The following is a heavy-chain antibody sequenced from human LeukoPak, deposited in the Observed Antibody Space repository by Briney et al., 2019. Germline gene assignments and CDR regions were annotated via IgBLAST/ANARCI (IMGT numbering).Heavy chain of an antibody. V-gene: IGHV1-8*01. D-gene: IGHD5-18*01. CDR1: GYTFSSYD. J-gene: IGHJ4*02. CDR2: MNPHSGNV. CDR3: VRDLGVDTSMIFFDY. Sequence: ASVRVSCKASGYTFSSYDINWVRQVPGQGLEWMGWMNPHSGNVGHAQGFQGRVTMTTDISTSTAYMELRSLRSDDTAVFYCVRDLGVDTSMIFFDYWGQGTLVTVSS.